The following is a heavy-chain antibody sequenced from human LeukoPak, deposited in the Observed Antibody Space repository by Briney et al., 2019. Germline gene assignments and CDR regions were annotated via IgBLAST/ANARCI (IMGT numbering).Heavy chain of an antibody. V-gene: IGHV4-4*07. CDR1: GGSITSYY. D-gene: IGHD3-22*01. CDR3: ARHFGYYDSSGAFDI. Sequence: PSVTLSLTCTVSGGSITSYYWSWIRQPAGKGLEWVGRMYLSGETNYNPSLKSRVTMSLDTSKNEFSLKLTSVTAADTAVYYCARHFGYYDSSGAFDIWGQGTMVTVSS. CDR2: MYLSGET. J-gene: IGHJ3*02.